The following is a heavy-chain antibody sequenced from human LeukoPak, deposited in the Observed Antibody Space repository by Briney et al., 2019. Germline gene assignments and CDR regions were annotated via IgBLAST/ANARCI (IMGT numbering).Heavy chain of an antibody. Sequence: VGSLRLSCAASGFTFSNAWMSWVRQAPGKGLEWVGRIKSKTDGGTTDYAAPVKGRFTTSRDDSKNTLYLQMNSLKTEDTAVYYCTTLGYSGYESGDYWGQGTLVTVSS. CDR2: IKSKTDGGTT. CDR3: TTLGYSGYESGDY. J-gene: IGHJ4*02. V-gene: IGHV3-15*01. CDR1: GFTFSNAW. D-gene: IGHD5-12*01.